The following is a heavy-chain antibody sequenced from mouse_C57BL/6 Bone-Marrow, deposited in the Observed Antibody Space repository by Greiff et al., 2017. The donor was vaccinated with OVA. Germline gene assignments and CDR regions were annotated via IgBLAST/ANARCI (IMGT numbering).Heavy chain of an antibody. D-gene: IGHD3-2*02. CDR1: GFNIKDYY. CDR3: TFSGYVAY. CDR2: FDPEDGDS. V-gene: IGHV14-1*01. Sequence: EVQLQQSGAELVRPGASVKLSCTASGFNIKDYYIPWVKQRPEQGLEWIGRFDPEDGDSEYAPKFQGKATMTADTSSNTAYLQLSSLTSEDTAVYYCTFSGYVAYWGQGTLVTVSA. J-gene: IGHJ3*01.